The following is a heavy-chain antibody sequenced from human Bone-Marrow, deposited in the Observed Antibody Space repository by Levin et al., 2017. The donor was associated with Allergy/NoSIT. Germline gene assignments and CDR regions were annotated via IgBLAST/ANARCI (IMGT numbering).Heavy chain of an antibody. CDR1: GYTFTSYA. J-gene: IGHJ5*02. V-gene: IGHV7-4-1*01. Sequence: ASVKVSCKASGYTFTSYAMNWVRQAPGQGLEWMGWINTNTGNPTYAQGFTGRFVFSLDTSVSTAYLQICSLKAEDTAVYYCAREGPDDSSGYDNWFDPWGQGTLVTVSS. CDR3: AREGPDDSSGYDNWFDP. D-gene: IGHD3-22*01. CDR2: INTNTGNP.